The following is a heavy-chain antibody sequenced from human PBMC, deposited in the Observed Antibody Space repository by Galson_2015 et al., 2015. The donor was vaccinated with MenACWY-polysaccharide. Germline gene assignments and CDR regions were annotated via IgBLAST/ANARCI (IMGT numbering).Heavy chain of an antibody. CDR3: ARVLTHWYCDL. CDR1: GFSFGTSW. Sequence: SMRLACAASGFSFGTSWMTWFRRAPGKGLEWVANIARDGSEMFYVHSVKGRFTISRDNARNSLYLQMHSLRADDTAEYYCARVLTHWYCDLWGRGTLVTVSP. CDR2: IARDGSEM. V-gene: IGHV3-7*01. J-gene: IGHJ2*01. D-gene: IGHD4-23*01.